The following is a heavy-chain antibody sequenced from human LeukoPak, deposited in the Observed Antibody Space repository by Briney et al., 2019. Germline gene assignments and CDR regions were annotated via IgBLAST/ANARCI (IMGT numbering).Heavy chain of an antibody. CDR1: VGTFSSYA. CDR3: ARERGLYYGSGSYYTHDAFDI. Sequence: ASVKVSCKASVGTFSSYAISWVRQAPGPGLEWMGGIIPIFGTANYAQKFQGRVTITTDESTSTAYLELSSLRSEDTAVYYCARERGLYYGSGSYYTHDAFDIWGQGTMVTVSS. J-gene: IGHJ3*02. D-gene: IGHD3-10*01. CDR2: IIPIFGTA. V-gene: IGHV1-69*05.